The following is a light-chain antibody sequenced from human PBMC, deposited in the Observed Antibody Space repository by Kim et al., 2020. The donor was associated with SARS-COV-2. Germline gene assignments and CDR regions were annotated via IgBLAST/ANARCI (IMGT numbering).Light chain of an antibody. CDR1: CLRSYY. V-gene: IGLV3-19*01. CDR3: NSRDTSGNQEV. J-gene: IGLJ3*02. Sequence: AFGQSGRITHPGHCLRSYYATWYQQKPEQAPVLVNYGKINRPSGIPDRFSGSSSGYTASLTITGAQADDVASFYCNSRDTSGNQEVFRGGTQLTVL. CDR2: GKI.